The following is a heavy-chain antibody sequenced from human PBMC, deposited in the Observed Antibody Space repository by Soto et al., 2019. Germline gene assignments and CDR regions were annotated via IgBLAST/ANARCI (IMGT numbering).Heavy chain of an antibody. J-gene: IGHJ4*02. CDR2: IVPIVDTS. V-gene: IGHV1-69*14. CDR3: VRVVAIPGYPDN. CDR1: GGTFSSYA. D-gene: IGHD5-12*01. Sequence: QVQLVQSGAEVRQPASSVKVSCKTSGGTFSSYAISWVRQAPGQGLEWMGGIVPIVDTSTYAQKLQGRVTITPDKSTSTVYMELSSLRSDDTAVYYCVRVVAIPGYPDNWGQGTLVTVSS.